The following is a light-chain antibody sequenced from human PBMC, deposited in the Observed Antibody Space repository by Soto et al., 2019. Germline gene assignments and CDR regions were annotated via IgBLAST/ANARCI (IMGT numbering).Light chain of an antibody. CDR2: GAS. CDR3: QHYGSLSWT. Sequence: EIVLTQSPGTLSLSLGERATLSCRASQSVSSGYLAWYQQKPGQAPRLLIYGASSRATGIPDRFSGSGSGTDFTLTISRLEPEDSAVYYCQHYGSLSWTFGLGTKVEIK. CDR1: QSVSSGY. J-gene: IGKJ1*01. V-gene: IGKV3-20*01.